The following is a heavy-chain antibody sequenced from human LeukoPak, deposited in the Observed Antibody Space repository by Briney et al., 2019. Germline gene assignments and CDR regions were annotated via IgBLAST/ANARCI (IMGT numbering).Heavy chain of an antibody. CDR3: AREGFVVVPAARGDWFDP. CDR2: IIPILGTA. D-gene: IGHD2-2*01. V-gene: IGHV1-69*13. Sequence: SVKVSCKASGGTFSSYAISWVRQAPGQGLEWMGGIIPILGTANYAQKFQGRVTITADESTSTAYMELSSLRSEDTAVYYCAREGFVVVPAARGDWFDPWGQGTLVTVSS. CDR1: GGTFSSYA. J-gene: IGHJ5*02.